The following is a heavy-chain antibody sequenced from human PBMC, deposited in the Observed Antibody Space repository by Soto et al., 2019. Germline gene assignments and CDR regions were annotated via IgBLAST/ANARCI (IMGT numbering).Heavy chain of an antibody. D-gene: IGHD4-17*01. Sequence: GGSLRLSCAASGFPFSSYAMSWVRQAPGKGLEWVSYISSSGSTIHYADSVKGRFTISRDNAKNSLYLQMNSLRAEDTAVYYCARVPVNRAFDIWGQGTMVTVSS. J-gene: IGHJ3*02. CDR3: ARVPVNRAFDI. V-gene: IGHV3-48*04. CDR1: GFPFSSYA. CDR2: ISSSGSTI.